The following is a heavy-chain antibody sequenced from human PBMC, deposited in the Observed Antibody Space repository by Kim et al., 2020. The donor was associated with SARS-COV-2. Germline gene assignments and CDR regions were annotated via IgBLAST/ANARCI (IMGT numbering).Heavy chain of an antibody. Sequence: GGSLRLSCAASGFTFSDYYMSWIRQAPGKGLEWVSYISSSSSYTNYADSVKGRFTISRDKAKKSLYLQMNSLRAEDTAVNYCARVGYDYVWGSYRDYYYYYCMDVWGQGTTVTVSS. CDR3: ARVGYDYVWGSYRDYYYYYCMDV. V-gene: IGHV3-11*05. CDR1: GFTFSDYY. D-gene: IGHD3-16*02. J-gene: IGHJ6*02. CDR2: ISSSSSYT.